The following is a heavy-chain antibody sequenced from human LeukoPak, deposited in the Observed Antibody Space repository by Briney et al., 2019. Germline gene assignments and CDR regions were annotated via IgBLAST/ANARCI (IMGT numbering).Heavy chain of an antibody. CDR1: GFTFSSYE. J-gene: IGHJ4*02. D-gene: IGHD2-2*01. Sequence: GGSLRLSCAASGFTFSSYEMNRVRQAPGKGLEWVSYISSTSGSTIYYADSVKGRFTISRDNAKNSLYLQMNSLRAEDTAVYYCARRYCSSTSCLLDYWGQGTLVTVSS. CDR2: ISSTSGSTI. V-gene: IGHV3-48*03. CDR3: ARRYCSSTSCLLDY.